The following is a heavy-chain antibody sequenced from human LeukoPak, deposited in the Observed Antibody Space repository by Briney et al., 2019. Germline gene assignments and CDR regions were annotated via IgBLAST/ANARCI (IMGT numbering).Heavy chain of an antibody. D-gene: IGHD6-19*01. CDR2: ISYDGSKE. CDR1: GFTFSNYP. V-gene: IGHV3-30-3*01. CDR3: ARDRVEIIVAGTVDC. Sequence: GRSLRLSCAASGFTFSNYPMHWVRQAPGKGLEWVAVISYDGSKEYYADSVKGRFTISRDNSKNTLYLQVNSLRAEDTTVYYCARDRVEIIVAGTVDCWGQGTLVTVSS. J-gene: IGHJ4*02.